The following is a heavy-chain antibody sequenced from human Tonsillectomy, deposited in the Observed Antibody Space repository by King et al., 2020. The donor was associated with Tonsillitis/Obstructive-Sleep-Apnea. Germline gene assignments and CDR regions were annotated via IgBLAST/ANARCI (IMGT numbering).Heavy chain of an antibody. Sequence: VQLVESGGGLVQPGGSLRLSCAASGFTFSSYWMHWVRQAPGKGLVWVSRISSDGSTTNYADSVKGRFTISRDNAKNTLYLQMNSLRAEDTALYYCASVYYFWSGYGLGAWGQGTLVTVSS. D-gene: IGHD3-3*01. CDR1: GFTFSSYW. V-gene: IGHV3-74*01. CDR2: ISSDGSTT. J-gene: IGHJ5*02. CDR3: ASVYYFWSGYGLGA.